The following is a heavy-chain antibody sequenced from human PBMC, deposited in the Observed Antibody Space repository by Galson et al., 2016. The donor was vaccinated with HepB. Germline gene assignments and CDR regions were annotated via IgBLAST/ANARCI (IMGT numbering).Heavy chain of an antibody. J-gene: IGHJ5*02. D-gene: IGHD4-17*01. CDR3: ARSAAGRTATTTLA. V-gene: IGHV3-30-3*01. Sequence: SLRLSCAASGFDFNDSSMHWVRQSPGKGLEWVAGISFDGRNSYYADSVKGRFIISRDSSKKTVYLQMNSLRSKDTAVYYCARSAAGRTATTTLAWGQGIRVTVSS. CDR1: GFDFNDSS. CDR2: ISFDGRNS.